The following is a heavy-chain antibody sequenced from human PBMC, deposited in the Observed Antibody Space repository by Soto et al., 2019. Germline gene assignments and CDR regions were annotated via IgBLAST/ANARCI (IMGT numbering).Heavy chain of an antibody. Sequence: QLQLQESGPGLVKPSETLSLTCTVSGGSISSSSYYWGWIRQPPGKGLEWIGSIYYSGSTYYNPSLKSRVTISVDTSMDQFSLKLSSVTAADRAVYYWARHRAHCGGDCYSVGAFDIWGQGTMVTVSS. J-gene: IGHJ3*02. V-gene: IGHV4-39*01. CDR3: ARHRAHCGGDCYSVGAFDI. CDR1: GGSISSSSYY. D-gene: IGHD2-21*02. CDR2: IYYSGST.